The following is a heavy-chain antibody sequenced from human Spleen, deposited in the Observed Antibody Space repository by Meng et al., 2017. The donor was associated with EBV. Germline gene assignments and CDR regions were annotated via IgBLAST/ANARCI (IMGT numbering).Heavy chain of an antibody. V-gene: IGHV3-74*01. CDR2: INENGRTT. CDR1: GFTFSTFW. CDR3: SRDLAGPFDD. J-gene: IGHJ4*02. Sequence: EVPLVESGGGFVQPGGSLRLSCAASGFTFSTFWMHWVRQVPGKGLVWIARINENGRTTTYADSVKGRFTISRDNPRNTLYLQMNSLRAEDTAVYFCSRDLAGPFDDWGQGTLVTVSS.